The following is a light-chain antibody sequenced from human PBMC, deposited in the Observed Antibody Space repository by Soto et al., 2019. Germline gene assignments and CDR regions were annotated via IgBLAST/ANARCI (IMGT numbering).Light chain of an antibody. Sequence: SYELTQSPSVSVAPGKTATITCGGDNIGGRSVHWYQQKPGQAPVLVIYYNSDRPSGIPERFSGSNSGNTATLTISRVEAGDEADYYCQVWDTSGGVFGGGTKVTVL. V-gene: IGLV3-21*04. CDR1: NIGGRS. CDR3: QVWDTSGGV. J-gene: IGLJ3*02. CDR2: YNS.